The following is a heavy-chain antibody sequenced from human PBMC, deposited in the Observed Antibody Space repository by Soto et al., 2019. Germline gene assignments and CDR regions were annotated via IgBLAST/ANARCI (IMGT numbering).Heavy chain of an antibody. CDR3: ALRSMAVVPEY. J-gene: IGHJ4*02. Sequence: SETLSLTCDVSGVSISENHWSWIRQPPGKGLECIGYLYYGRSANYNPSLKSRVTLSADTSTNQCSLTLSSMTAADTAVYYCALRSMAVVPEYWGQGTLVTSPQ. V-gene: IGHV4-59*01. D-gene: IGHD3-22*01. CDR1: GVSISENH. CDR2: LYYGRSA.